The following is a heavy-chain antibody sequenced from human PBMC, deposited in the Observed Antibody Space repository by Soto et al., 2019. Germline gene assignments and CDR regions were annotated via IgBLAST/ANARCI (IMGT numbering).Heavy chain of an antibody. J-gene: IGHJ2*01. D-gene: IGHD6-19*01. V-gene: IGHV1-8*01. Sequence: ASVMPTCEARFSTITRSDLNGARQAVRQGLEWMGWMNPNSGNTGYAQKFQGRVTMTRNTSISTAYMELSSLRSEHTAVYYCARAVTRGWYRGRGDHLDSRGR. CDR3: ARAVTRGWYRGRGDHLDS. CDR2: MNPNSGNT. CDR1: FSTITRSD.